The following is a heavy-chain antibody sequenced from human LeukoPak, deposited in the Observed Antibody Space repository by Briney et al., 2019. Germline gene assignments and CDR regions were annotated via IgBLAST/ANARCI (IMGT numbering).Heavy chain of an antibody. CDR3: AKTHYDLLDV. J-gene: IGHJ6*02. V-gene: IGHV3-23*01. CDR1: GFSFSTSP. CDR2: MNNGPGAT. D-gene: IGHD5-12*01. Sequence: GGSLRLSCAASGFSFSTSPMSWVRQPPGKGLDWVSAMNNGPGATFYRDSVRGRFTISGDDSKSTLYLQMNSLRAEDTGTYYCAKTHYDLLDVWGQGTTVTVSS.